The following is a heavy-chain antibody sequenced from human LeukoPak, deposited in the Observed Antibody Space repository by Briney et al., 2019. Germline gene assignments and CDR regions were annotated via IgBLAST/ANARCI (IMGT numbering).Heavy chain of an antibody. V-gene: IGHV3-9*01. CDR2: ISCNSGSI. CDR3: ANNGGIAAPQPWYFDL. CDR1: GFTFDDYA. D-gene: IGHD6-6*01. Sequence: QSGRSLRLSCAASGFTFDDYAMNWVRQAPGKGLEWVSGISCNSGSIGYADSVKGRFTVSRDNAKNSLYLQMTSLRAEDTALYYFANNGGIAAPQPWYFDLWGGGNLVTVSS. J-gene: IGHJ2*01.